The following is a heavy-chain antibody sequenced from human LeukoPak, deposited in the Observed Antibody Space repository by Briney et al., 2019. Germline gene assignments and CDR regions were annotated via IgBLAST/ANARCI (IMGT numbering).Heavy chain of an antibody. D-gene: IGHD5-12*01. J-gene: IGHJ4*02. CDR3: AKDGGGYGIDY. V-gene: IGHV3-30*02. CDR2: TRYDGSTK. CDR1: GFNFHGFG. Sequence: GGSLRLSCAASGFNFHGFGMNWVRQAPGKGLEWLSYTRYDGSTKYHADSVRGRFTISRDNSKNTLYFQMNSLRPEDTAVYYCAKDGGGYGIDYWGQGTLVSVSS.